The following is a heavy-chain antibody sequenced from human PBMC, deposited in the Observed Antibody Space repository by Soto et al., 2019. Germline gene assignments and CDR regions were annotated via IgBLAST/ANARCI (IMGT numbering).Heavy chain of an antibody. Sequence: ASGPTLVNPTQTLTLTCTFSGFSLSTSGMCVGWIRQPPGKALEWLARIDWDDDKYYSTSLKTRLTISKDTSKNQVVLTMTNMDPVDTATYYCARDIVVVPAAMKGYYYYYMDVWGKGTTVTVSS. V-gene: IGHV2-70*11. J-gene: IGHJ6*03. CDR3: ARDIVVVPAAMKGYYYYYMDV. CDR2: IDWDDDK. D-gene: IGHD2-2*01. CDR1: GFSLSTSGMC.